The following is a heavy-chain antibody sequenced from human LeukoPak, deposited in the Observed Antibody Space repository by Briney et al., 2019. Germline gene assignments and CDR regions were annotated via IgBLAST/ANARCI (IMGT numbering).Heavy chain of an antibody. V-gene: IGHV1-46*01. D-gene: IGHD3-10*01. CDR3: ARDRGVHDAFDI. J-gene: IGHJ3*02. CDR2: INPSGGST. Sequence: ASVKVSCKASGYTFTSYYMHWVRQAPGQVLEWMGIINPSGGSTSYAQKFQGRVTMTRDTSTSTVYMELSSLRSEDTAVYYCARDRGVHDAFDIWGQGTMVTVSS. CDR1: GYTFTSYY.